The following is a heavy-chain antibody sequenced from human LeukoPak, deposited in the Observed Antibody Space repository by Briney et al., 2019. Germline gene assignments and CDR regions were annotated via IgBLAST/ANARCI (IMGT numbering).Heavy chain of an antibody. CDR2: ISAYNGNT. CDR3: ARDPLEDYGDYYFDY. D-gene: IGHD4-17*01. Sequence: GASVKVSCKASGYTFTSYGTSWVRQAPGQGLEWMGWISAYNGNTNYAQKLQGRVTMTTDTSTSTAYMELRSLRSDDTAVYYCARDPLEDYGDYYFDYWGQGTLVTVSS. J-gene: IGHJ4*02. CDR1: GYTFTSYG. V-gene: IGHV1-18*01.